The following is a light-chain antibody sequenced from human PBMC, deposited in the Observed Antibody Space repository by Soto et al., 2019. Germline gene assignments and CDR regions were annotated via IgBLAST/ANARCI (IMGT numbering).Light chain of an antibody. CDR1: QSVSSSY. CDR3: RQYGSPLT. J-gene: IGKJ4*01. CDR2: GAS. Sequence: EDVLTQSPGTLSLSPGERATLSCRASQSVSSSYLAWYQQKPGQAPRPLIYGASSRATGIPDRFSGSGSGTDFTLTISRLEPEDFAVYYCRQYGSPLTFGGGTKVDIK. V-gene: IGKV3-20*01.